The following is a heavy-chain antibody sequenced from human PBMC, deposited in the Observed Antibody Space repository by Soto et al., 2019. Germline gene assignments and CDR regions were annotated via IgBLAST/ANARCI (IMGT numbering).Heavy chain of an antibody. CDR3: ARDPRQGYDTDYWYFDY. V-gene: IGHV3-30-3*01. CDR2: ISADGGRQ. J-gene: IGHJ4*02. D-gene: IGHD3-3*01. CDR1: GFPFNTYS. Sequence: PWGSLRLSCAASGFPFNTYSVHWVRQAPGKGLEWLAVISADGGRQYYADSVKGRFTISRDNSKYTLYLQMNSLRTEDTAVYYCARDPRQGYDTDYWYFDYWGQGTLVTVSS.